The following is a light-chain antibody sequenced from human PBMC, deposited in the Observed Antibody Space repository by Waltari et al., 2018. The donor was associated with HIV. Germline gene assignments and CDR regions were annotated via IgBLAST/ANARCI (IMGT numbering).Light chain of an antibody. CDR1: QDISNS. V-gene: IGKV1-NL1*01. CDR2: LAY. J-gene: IGKJ2*01. Sequence: DIQMTQSPSSLSASVGDTVTITCGASQDISNSLAWYQQQPGRAPVLLVYLAYNLQNGVPSRFSARGSGTNFTLTLSSLLPEDLATYYCQQYYHLPRTFGQGTKLQI. CDR3: QQYYHLPRT.